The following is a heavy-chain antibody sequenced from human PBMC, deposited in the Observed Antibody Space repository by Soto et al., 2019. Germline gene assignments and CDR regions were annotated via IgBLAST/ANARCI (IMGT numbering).Heavy chain of an antibody. CDR2: IYSGGST. J-gene: IGHJ4*02. D-gene: IGHD3-22*01. Sequence: GGSLRLSCAASGFTVSSNYMSWVRQAPGKGLEWVSVIYSGGSTYYADSVKGRFTISRDNAKNTLYLQMNSLRAEDTAVYYCARVRVGGYDSSGYFDYWGQGTLVTVSS. CDR3: ARVRVGGYDSSGYFDY. V-gene: IGHV3-53*01. CDR1: GFTVSSNY.